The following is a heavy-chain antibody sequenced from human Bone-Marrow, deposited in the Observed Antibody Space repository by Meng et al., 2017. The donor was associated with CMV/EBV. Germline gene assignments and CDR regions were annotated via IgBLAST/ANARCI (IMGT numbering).Heavy chain of an antibody. CDR2: IDHNENT. J-gene: IGHJ1*01. D-gene: IGHD5-24*01. CDR1: GGSLRDSF. CDR3: ARAGVWLPNQ. Sequence: SETLSLTCAVYGGSLRDSFWTWIRQTPGKGLEWIGEIDHNENTNYNPSLGGRATMSVDTSKNQFSLQVRSVTAADTAVYYCARAGVWLPNQWSQGTPVTVSS. V-gene: IGHV4-34*01.